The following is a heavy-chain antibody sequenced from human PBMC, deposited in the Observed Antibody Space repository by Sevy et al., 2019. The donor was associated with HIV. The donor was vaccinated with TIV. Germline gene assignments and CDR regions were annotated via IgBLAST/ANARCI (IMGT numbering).Heavy chain of an antibody. D-gene: IGHD3-22*01. CDR1: GFTFSNYA. J-gene: IGHJ4*02. CDR2: ISGSGGSGDKT. V-gene: IGHV3-23*01. CDR3: ARKYDSSGYFDY. Sequence: GGCLRLSCAASGFTFSNYAMIWVRQAPGKGLEWVSGISGSGGSGDKTNYADSVKGRFTISRDDSKNSLYLQLNSLRAEDTAIYYCARKYDSSGYFDYWGQGTLVTVSS.